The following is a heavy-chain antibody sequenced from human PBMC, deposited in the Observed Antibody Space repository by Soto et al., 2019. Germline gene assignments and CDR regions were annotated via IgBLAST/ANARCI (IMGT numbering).Heavy chain of an antibody. Sequence: SETLSLTCTVSGGSISSGGYFWSWIRQHPGKGLEWIGYIHYSGTTNYNPSLRSRVTITLDRSKNQFTLRLSSMTAADAAVYFCANDYGDYRNDAFDIWSPGTRVTVSS. CDR1: GGSISSGGYF. CDR3: ANDYGDYRNDAFDI. V-gene: IGHV4-61*08. CDR2: IHYSGTT. D-gene: IGHD4-17*01. J-gene: IGHJ3*02.